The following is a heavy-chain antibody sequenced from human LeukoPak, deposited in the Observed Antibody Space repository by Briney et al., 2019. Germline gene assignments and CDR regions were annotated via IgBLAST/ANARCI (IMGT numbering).Heavy chain of an antibody. D-gene: IGHD3-22*01. J-gene: IGHJ4*02. V-gene: IGHV5-51*01. CDR3: ARHRQPYFYDSSGFDC. CDR1: EFSFTNYW. Sequence: GESLKISCKGSEFSFTNYWIAWVRQMPGKGLEWMGIIYPDDSDTRYSPSLQGQVTISADRSISTAYLQWSSLKASDTAMYYCARHRQPYFYDSSGFDCWGQGTLVTVSS. CDR2: IYPDDSDT.